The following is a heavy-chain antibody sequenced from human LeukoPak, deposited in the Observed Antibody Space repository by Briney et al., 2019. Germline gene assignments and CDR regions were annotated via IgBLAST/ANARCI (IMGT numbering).Heavy chain of an antibody. Sequence: GGSLRLSCAASGFTFSSYNMNWVRQAPGKGLEWVSYVSSSSSTRYYADSVKGRFTISRDNDKNSLYLQMNSLRDEDAAVYYCARDPGYCGRTSCYAVWNFDSWGQGTLVTVSS. V-gene: IGHV3-48*02. D-gene: IGHD2-2*01. CDR2: VSSSSSTR. CDR1: GFTFSSYN. CDR3: ARDPGYCGRTSCYAVWNFDS. J-gene: IGHJ4*02.